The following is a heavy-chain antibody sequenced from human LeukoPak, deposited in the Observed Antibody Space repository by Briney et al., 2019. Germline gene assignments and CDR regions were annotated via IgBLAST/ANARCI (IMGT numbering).Heavy chain of an antibody. CDR2: INHSGST. V-gene: IGHV4-34*01. D-gene: IGHD5-18*01. J-gene: IGHJ4*02. Sequence: SETLSLTCAVYGGSFSGYYWSWIRQPPGKGLEWIGEINHSGSTNYNPSLKSRVTISVDTSKNQFSLKLSSVTAADTAVYYCARARYSYGYRIDHWGQGTLVTVSS. CDR3: ARARYSYGYRIDH. CDR1: GGSFSGYY.